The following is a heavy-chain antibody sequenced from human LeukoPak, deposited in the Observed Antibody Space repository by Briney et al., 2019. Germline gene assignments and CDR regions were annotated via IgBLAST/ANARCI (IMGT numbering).Heavy chain of an antibody. Sequence: GGSLRLSCAASGNYWMHWVRHAPGKGLVWVSHINGDGSWTTYADSVKGRFTISKDNAKNTVYLQMNNLRAEDTAVYYCVSFYETYWGRGTLVTVSS. V-gene: IGHV3-74*01. CDR1: GNYW. J-gene: IGHJ4*02. D-gene: IGHD2-2*01. CDR2: INGDGSWT. CDR3: VSFYETY.